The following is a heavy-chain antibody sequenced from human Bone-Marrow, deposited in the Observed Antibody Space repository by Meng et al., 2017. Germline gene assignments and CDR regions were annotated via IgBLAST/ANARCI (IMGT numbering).Heavy chain of an antibody. Sequence: QVQLQQSGPGLVKPSQTLSVTCAISGDSVSSNIAAWNWIRQSPSRGLEWLGRIYYRSMWSNNYAVSVKSRVTINPDTYKNQFSLQLNSVTPEDTAVYCCAREPDSTSGGFDYWGQGTLVTVSS. CDR3: AREPDSTSGGFDY. D-gene: IGHD2-2*01. V-gene: IGHV6-1*01. CDR1: GDSVSSNIAA. CDR2: IYYRSMWSN. J-gene: IGHJ4*02.